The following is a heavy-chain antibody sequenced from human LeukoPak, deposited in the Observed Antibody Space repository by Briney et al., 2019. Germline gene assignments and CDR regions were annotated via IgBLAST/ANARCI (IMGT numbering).Heavy chain of an antibody. J-gene: IGHJ4*02. CDR1: GGSVSGYY. D-gene: IGHD2-15*01. V-gene: IGHV4-59*02. CDR3: ARIHRYCSGGACYVLDN. Sequence: SETLSLTCVVSGGSVSGYYWGWIRKPPGRGLEWIGYVYYSGSTNYNPSFKSRITISVDTSRNQFSLQLSSVTAADTAVYYCARIHRYCSGGACYVLDNWGQGTLVAVSS. CDR2: VYYSGST.